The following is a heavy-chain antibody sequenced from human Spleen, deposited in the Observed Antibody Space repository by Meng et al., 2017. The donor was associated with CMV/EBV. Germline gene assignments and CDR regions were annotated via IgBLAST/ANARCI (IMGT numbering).Heavy chain of an antibody. V-gene: IGHV3-21*01. J-gene: IGHJ5*02. CDR2: ISSSSSYI. D-gene: IGHD3-10*01. CDR3: AGSGSYYALDP. Sequence: GESLKISCAASGFTFSSYEMNWVRQAPGKGLEWVSSISSSSSYIYYADSVKGRFTISRENAKNSLYLQMNSLRAEDTAVYYCAGSGSYYALDPWGQGTLVTVSS. CDR1: GFTFSSYE.